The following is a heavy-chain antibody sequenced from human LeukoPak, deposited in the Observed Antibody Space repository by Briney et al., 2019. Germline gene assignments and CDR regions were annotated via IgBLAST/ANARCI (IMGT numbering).Heavy chain of an antibody. J-gene: IGHJ6*03. Sequence: GESLKISCKGSGYSFTSYWIGWVRQMPGKGLEWMGIIYPGDSDTSYSPSFQGQVTISADKSLSTAYLQWSSLKASDTAMYYCARISIAARRGDYYYYMDVWGKGTTVTVSS. CDR2: IYPGDSDT. V-gene: IGHV5-51*01. CDR3: ARISIAARRGDYYYYMDV. D-gene: IGHD6-6*01. CDR1: GYSFTSYW.